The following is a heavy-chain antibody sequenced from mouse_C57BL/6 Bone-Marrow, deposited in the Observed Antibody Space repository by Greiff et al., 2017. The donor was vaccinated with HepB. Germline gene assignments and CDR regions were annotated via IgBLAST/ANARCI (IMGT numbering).Heavy chain of an antibody. V-gene: IGHV1-66*01. D-gene: IGHD2-1*01. CDR3: ARGDGNYGAMDY. Sequence: QVQLQQSGPELVKPGASVKISCKASCYSFTSYYIHWVKQRPGQGLEWIGWIYPGSGNTKYNEKFKGKATLTADTSSSTAYMQLSSLTSEDSAVYYCARGDGNYGAMDYWGQGTSVTVSS. CDR2: IYPGSGNT. CDR1: CYSFTSYY. J-gene: IGHJ4*01.